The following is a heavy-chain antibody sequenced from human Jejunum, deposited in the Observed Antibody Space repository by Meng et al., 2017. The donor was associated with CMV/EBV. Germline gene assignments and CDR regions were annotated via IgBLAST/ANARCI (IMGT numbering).Heavy chain of an antibody. CDR2: LIPVLNKA. CDR1: GGSLSNAT. CDR3: ARGRVNQPLFDY. Sequence: QYGAEGQNPWSSGYVAVETSGGSLSNATFSWGRQSPGQGLEWMGGLIPVLNKAKSAPRLQDSVTFTADETTTTAYMELSSRTFEDTAVYFCARGRVNQPLFDYWGQGTLVTVSS. J-gene: IGHJ4*02. V-gene: IGHV1-69*10. D-gene: IGHD3-22*01.